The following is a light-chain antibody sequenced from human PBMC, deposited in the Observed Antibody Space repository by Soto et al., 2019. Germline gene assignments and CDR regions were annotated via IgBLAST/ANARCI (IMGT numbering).Light chain of an antibody. CDR3: QQYGDSPST. CDR2: SAS. J-gene: IGKJ5*01. V-gene: IGKV3-15*01. CDR1: QSVNNN. Sequence: MTQSPVTLSVSPGERATLSCTASQSVNNNVAWYQQKPGHTPRLLIYSASIGATGTPARFSGSGSGSDFTLTISSLQSEDFAVYYCQQYGDSPSTFGQGTRLEIK.